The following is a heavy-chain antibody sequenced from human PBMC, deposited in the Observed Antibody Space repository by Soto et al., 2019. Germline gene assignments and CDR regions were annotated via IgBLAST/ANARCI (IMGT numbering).Heavy chain of an antibody. D-gene: IGHD2-2*01. J-gene: IGHJ4*02. CDR1: GFTFSSYG. Sequence: PGGSLRLSCAASGFTFSSYGMHWVRQAPGKGLEWVAVIWYDGSNKYYADSVKGRFTISRDNSKNTLYLQMNSLRAEDTAVYYCARDLVAAAQNQPDYWGQGTLVTVSS. CDR2: IWYDGSNK. V-gene: IGHV3-33*01. CDR3: ARDLVAAAQNQPDY.